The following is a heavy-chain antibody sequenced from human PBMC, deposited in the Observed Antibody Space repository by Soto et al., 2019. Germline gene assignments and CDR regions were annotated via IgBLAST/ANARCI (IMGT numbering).Heavy chain of an antibody. Sequence: GGSLRLSCAASGFTFSSYAMSWVRQVPGKELEWVSAISGSGDSTYYADSVKGRFTISRDNSKNTVYLQMTSLRAEDTAVYYCAKLGDNSWSPHYYFDSWGQGSLVTVSS. V-gene: IGHV3-23*01. CDR3: AKLGDNSWSPHYYFDS. D-gene: IGHD1-1*01. J-gene: IGHJ4*02. CDR1: GFTFSSYA. CDR2: ISGSGDST.